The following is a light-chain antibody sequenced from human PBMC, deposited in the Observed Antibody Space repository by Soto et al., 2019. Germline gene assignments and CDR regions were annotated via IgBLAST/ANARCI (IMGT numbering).Light chain of an antibody. CDR2: GAS. CDR3: QQYGSSIN. J-gene: IGKJ5*01. CDR1: QSVSSF. Sequence: EIVLTQSPTTLSLSPGEGATLSFRASQSVSSFLGWYQQKPGQAPRLLIYGASNRATGIPDRFSGSGSGTDFTLTINRLEPEDFAVYYCQQYGSSINFGQGTRLEIK. V-gene: IGKV3-20*01.